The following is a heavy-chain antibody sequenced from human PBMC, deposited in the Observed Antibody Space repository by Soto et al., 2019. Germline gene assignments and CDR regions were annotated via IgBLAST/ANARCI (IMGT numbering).Heavy chain of an antibody. D-gene: IGHD6-6*01. CDR3: ARDLSLAARPEYYYGMDV. Sequence: GASVKVSCKASGYTFTGYYMHWVRQAPGQGLEWMGWINPNSGGTNYAQKFQGRVTMTRDTSISTAYMELSRLRSDDTAVYYCARDLSLAARPEYYYGMDVWGQGTTVTVSS. CDR2: INPNSGGT. V-gene: IGHV1-2*02. CDR1: GYTFTGYY. J-gene: IGHJ6*02.